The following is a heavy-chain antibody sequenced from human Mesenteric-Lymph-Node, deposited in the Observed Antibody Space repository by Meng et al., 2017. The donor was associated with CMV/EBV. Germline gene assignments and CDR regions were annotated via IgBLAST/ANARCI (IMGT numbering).Heavy chain of an antibody. CDR3: ARDSQWLGLDY. CDR2: ISYDGSNK. D-gene: IGHD6-19*01. V-gene: IGHV3-30-3*01. Sequence: GESLKISCAASGFTFSSYAMHWVRQAPGKGLEWVAVISYDGSNKYYADSVKGRFTISRDNAKNSLYLQMNSLRAEDTAVYYCARDSQWLGLDYWGQGTLVTVSS. J-gene: IGHJ4*02. CDR1: GFTFSSYA.